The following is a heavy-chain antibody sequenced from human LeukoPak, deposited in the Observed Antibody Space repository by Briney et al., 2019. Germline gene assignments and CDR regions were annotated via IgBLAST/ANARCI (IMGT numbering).Heavy chain of an antibody. CDR3: ARDLSPFLDSYVDY. CDR2: ISAYSGNT. CDR1: GYTFTSYA. Sequence: GASVKVSCKASGYTFTSYAISWVRQAPGQGLEWMGWISAYSGNTNYAQKLQGRVTMTTDTSTSTAYMELRSLRSDDTAVYYCARDLSPFLDSYVDYWGQGTLVTVSS. D-gene: IGHD5-18*01. J-gene: IGHJ4*02. V-gene: IGHV1-18*01.